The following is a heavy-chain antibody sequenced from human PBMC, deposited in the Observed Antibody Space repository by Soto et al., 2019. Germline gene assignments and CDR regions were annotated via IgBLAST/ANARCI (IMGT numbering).Heavy chain of an antibody. CDR3: DRGPPFGR. Sequence: QLQLQESGSGLVKPSQTLSLTCAVSGGSINSGGYSWSWIRQHPGKGLEWIGYIYHSGSTYYNPSLKSRVTIAVDRSKNQFSLKLSSVPAADTAVYSCDRGPPFGRWGQGTLGTVSS. D-gene: IGHD3-3*01. J-gene: IGHJ4*02. CDR1: GGSINSGGYS. V-gene: IGHV4-30-2*01. CDR2: IYHSGST.